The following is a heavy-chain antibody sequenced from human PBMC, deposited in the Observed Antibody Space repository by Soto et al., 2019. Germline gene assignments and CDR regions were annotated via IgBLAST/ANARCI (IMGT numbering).Heavy chain of an antibody. CDR2: IYYSGST. Sequence: SETLSLTCTVSGGSISSGGYYWSWIRQHPGKGLEWIGYIYYSGSTYYNPSLKSRVTISVDTSKNQFSLKLSSVTAADTAVYYCARGATSGYYYAHIDYWGQGTLVTVSS. CDR3: ARGATSGYYYAHIDY. D-gene: IGHD3-22*01. V-gene: IGHV4-31*03. J-gene: IGHJ4*02. CDR1: GGSISSGGYY.